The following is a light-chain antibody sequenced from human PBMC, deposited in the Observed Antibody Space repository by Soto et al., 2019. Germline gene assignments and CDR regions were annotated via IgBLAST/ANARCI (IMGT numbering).Light chain of an antibody. Sequence: EIVMTQSPATLSVSPGARAPLSCRASRNVGSKLAWYQQKPGQAPRLLIYGASTRATGIPARFSGSGSGTEFTLTISSLQSEDFAVYYCQQYNNWPLLFGPGTKVDI. CDR1: RNVGSK. J-gene: IGKJ3*01. CDR3: QQYNNWPLL. V-gene: IGKV3-15*01. CDR2: GAS.